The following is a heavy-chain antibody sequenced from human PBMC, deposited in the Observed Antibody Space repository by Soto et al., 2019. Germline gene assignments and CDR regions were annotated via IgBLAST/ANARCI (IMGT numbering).Heavy chain of an antibody. CDR1: GFPFCSYA. CDR2: ISGSGGST. V-gene: IGHV3-23*01. CDR3: AKALNGYFDWSIDY. Sequence: GGSPRLSCAASGFPFCSYAMSWVRQDPGKGLEWVSAISGSGGSTYYADSVKGRFTISRDNSKNTLYLQMNSLRAEDTAVYYCAKALNGYFDWSIDYWGQGTLVTVSS. J-gene: IGHJ4*02. D-gene: IGHD3-9*01.